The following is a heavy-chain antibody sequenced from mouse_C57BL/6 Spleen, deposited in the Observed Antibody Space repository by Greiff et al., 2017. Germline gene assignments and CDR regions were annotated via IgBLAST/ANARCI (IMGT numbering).Heavy chain of an antibody. CDR2: IAPNSGGT. Sequence: QVQLQQPGAELVKPGASVKLSCKASGYTFTSYWMHWVKQRPGRGLEWIGRIAPNSGGTKYNEKFKIKAHLTVDQPSSTAYMQLSSLTSEDSAVYYCGIDGFQYYYAMDYWGQGTSVTVSS. CDR3: GIDGFQYYYAMDY. J-gene: IGHJ4*01. CDR1: GYTFTSYW. D-gene: IGHD1-1*01. V-gene: IGHV1-72*01.